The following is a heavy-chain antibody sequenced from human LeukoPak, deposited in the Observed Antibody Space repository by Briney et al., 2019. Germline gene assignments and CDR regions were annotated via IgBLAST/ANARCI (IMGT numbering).Heavy chain of an antibody. CDR1: GFTFSSYD. V-gene: IGHV3-13*03. D-gene: IGHD4-11*01. Sequence: PGGSLRLSCAACGFTFSSYDMHWVRQATGKGLEWVSAIGTAGDTYYPGSVKGQFTISRENAKNSLYLQMNSLRAGDTAVYYCARDLKQYLRNNWFDPWGQGTLVTVSS. CDR2: IGTAGDT. CDR3: ARDLKQYLRNNWFDP. J-gene: IGHJ5*02.